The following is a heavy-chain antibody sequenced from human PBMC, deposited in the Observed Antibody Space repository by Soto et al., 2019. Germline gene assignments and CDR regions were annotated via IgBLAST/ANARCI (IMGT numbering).Heavy chain of an antibody. CDR1: GFTFSSNA. CDR2: ISGTTDNT. Sequence: EVQLLESGGGLVQPGGSLRLSCAASGFTFSSNAMSWVRQAPGKGLEWVSAISGTTDNTYYADSVKGRFTISRDNSKNTLYLQMNSLRAEDTAVYYCASPLSSTITYWGQGTLVTVSS. J-gene: IGHJ4*02. V-gene: IGHV3-23*01. CDR3: ASPLSSTITY. D-gene: IGHD2-2*01.